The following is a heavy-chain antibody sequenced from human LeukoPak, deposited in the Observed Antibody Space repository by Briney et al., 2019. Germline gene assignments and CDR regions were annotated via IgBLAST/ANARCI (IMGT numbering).Heavy chain of an antibody. CDR3: GKHGSSTSCYELQIYYGMDG. Sequence: ASVKLSWKASGYTFTSYGISWVRQAPGQGLEWVGWICADDGNTNYAEYVKGRFTMTTDTSTNTAYMELSSLRSEDAAVYYCGKHGSSTSCYELQIYYGMDGWLEGST. CDR2: ICADDGNT. D-gene: IGHD2-2*01. CDR1: GYTFTSYG. V-gene: IGHV1-18*01. J-gene: IGHJ6*01.